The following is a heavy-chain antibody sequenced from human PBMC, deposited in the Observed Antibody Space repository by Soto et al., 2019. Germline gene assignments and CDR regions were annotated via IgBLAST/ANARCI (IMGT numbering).Heavy chain of an antibody. Sequence: PSEILSLTCAVYGGSFSGYYWSWIRQPPGKGLEWIGEINHSGSTNYNPSLKSRVTISVDTSKNQFSLKLSSVTAADTAVYYCARSGSGSYQYYYYMDVWGKGTTVTVSS. CDR1: GGSFSGYY. D-gene: IGHD3-10*01. J-gene: IGHJ6*03. CDR2: INHSGST. CDR3: ARSGSGSYQYYYYMDV. V-gene: IGHV4-34*01.